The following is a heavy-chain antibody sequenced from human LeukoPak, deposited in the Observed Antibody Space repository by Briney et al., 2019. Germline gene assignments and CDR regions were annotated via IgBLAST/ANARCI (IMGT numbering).Heavy chain of an antibody. CDR3: ARPGIAAAGYLIFDY. J-gene: IGHJ4*02. Sequence: ASVKVSCKASGGTFSSYAISWVRQAPGQGLEWMGRIIPILGIANYAQKFQGRVTITADKSTSTAYMELSSLRSEDTAVYYCARPGIAAAGYLIFDYWGQGTLVTVSS. V-gene: IGHV1-69*04. D-gene: IGHD6-13*01. CDR1: GGTFSSYA. CDR2: IIPILGIA.